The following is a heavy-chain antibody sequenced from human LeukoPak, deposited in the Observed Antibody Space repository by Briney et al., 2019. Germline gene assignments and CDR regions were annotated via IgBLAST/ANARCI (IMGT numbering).Heavy chain of an antibody. D-gene: IGHD6-19*01. J-gene: IGHJ3*02. CDR2: IYTSGST. CDR3: ARGTVAGVRAVDAFDI. Sequence: KPSETLSLTCTVSGGSISSGSYYWSWIRQPAGKGLEWIGRIYTSGSTNYNPSLKSRVTISVDTSKNQFSLKLSSVTAADTAVYYCARGTVAGVRAVDAFDIWGQGTMVTVSS. V-gene: IGHV4-61*02. CDR1: GGSISSGSYY.